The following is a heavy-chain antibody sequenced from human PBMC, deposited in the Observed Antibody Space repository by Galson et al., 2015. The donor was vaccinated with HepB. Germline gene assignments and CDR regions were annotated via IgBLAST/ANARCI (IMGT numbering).Heavy chain of an antibody. Sequence: SVKVSCKASGYTFTSYAMNWVRQAPGQGLEWMGWINTNTGNPTYARGFTGRFVFSLDTSVSTAYLQISSLKAEDTAVYYCAREGTGSYYTDFDYWGQGTLVTVSS. CDR3: AREGTGSYYTDFDY. CDR2: INTNTGNP. V-gene: IGHV7-4-1*02. CDR1: GYTFTSYA. J-gene: IGHJ4*02. D-gene: IGHD1-26*01.